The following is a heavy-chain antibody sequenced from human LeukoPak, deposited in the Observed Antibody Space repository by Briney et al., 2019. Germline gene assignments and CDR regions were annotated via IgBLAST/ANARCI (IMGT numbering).Heavy chain of an antibody. CDR1: GGTFSSYA. V-gene: IGHV1-69*01. D-gene: IGHD2-15*01. CDR3: ASRLGYCSGGSCYLPLDY. J-gene: IGHJ4*02. Sequence: SVKVSCKASGGTFSSYAISWVRQAPGQGLEWMGGIISIFGTANYAQKLQGRVKITADESTSTAYMELSSLRSEDTAVYYCASRLGYCSGGSCYLPLDYWGQGTLVTVSS. CDR2: IISIFGTA.